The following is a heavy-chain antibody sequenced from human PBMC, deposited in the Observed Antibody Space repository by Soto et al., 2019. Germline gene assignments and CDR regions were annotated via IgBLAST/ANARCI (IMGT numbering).Heavy chain of an antibody. Sequence: QVQLQQWGAGLLKPSETLSLTCAVYGGSFSGYYWSWIRQPPGKGLEWIGEINHSGSTNYNPSLKSRVTISVDTSKNQFALKLSSVTAADTAVYYCARGNAAAGILYSDYWGQGTLVTVSS. CDR2: INHSGST. V-gene: IGHV4-34*01. CDR3: ARGNAAAGILYSDY. J-gene: IGHJ4*02. D-gene: IGHD6-13*01. CDR1: GGSFSGYY.